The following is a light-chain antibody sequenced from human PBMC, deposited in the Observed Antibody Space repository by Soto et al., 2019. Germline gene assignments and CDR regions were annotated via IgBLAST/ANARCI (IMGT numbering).Light chain of an antibody. Sequence: ETVLTHSPATLSLSPWEIATLSCWASQSVSSNLAWYQQKPGQAPRLLIYGASTRATGIPARFSGSGSGTEFTLTISSLQSEDFAVYYCQQYNNWPPATFGQGTKVDIK. V-gene: IGKV3-15*01. CDR3: QQYNNWPPAT. CDR2: GAS. J-gene: IGKJ1*01. CDR1: QSVSSN.